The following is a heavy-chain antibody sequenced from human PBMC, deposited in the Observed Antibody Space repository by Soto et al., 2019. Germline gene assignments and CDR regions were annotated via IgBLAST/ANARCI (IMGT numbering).Heavy chain of an antibody. J-gene: IGHJ6*02. Sequence: QVQLQESGPVLVKPSETLSLTCTVSGGSISSYYWSWIRQPPGKGLEWIGYISDSGSTNYNPSLKSRVTISVDTSNNQFSLKLSSVTAADTAVYYCARRIKYYYAMDVWGQGTTVTVSS. CDR3: ARRIKYYYAMDV. V-gene: IGHV4-59*08. D-gene: IGHD2-15*01. CDR1: GGSISSYY. CDR2: ISDSGST.